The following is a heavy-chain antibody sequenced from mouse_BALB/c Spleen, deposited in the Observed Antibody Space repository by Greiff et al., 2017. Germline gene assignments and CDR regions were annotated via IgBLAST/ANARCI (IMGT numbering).Heavy chain of an antibody. CDR3: ARSENGYYGYFDV. CDR2: IDTSDSYT. D-gene: IGHD2-2*01. J-gene: IGHJ1*01. CDR1: GYTFTDYW. Sequence: QVQLKQPGAELVMPGASVKMSCKASGYTFTDYWMHWVKQRPGQGLEWIGAIDTSDSYTSYNQKFKGKATLTVDESSSTAYMQLSSLTSEDSAVYYCARSENGYYGYFDVWGAGTTVTVSS. V-gene: IGHV1-69*01.